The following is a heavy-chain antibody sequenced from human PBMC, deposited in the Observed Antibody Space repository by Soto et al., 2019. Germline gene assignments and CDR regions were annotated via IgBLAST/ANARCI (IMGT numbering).Heavy chain of an antibody. CDR3: ARDGATTNDFWSGYYHYGMDV. CDR1: DGSLIDYY. D-gene: IGHD3-3*01. J-gene: IGHJ6*02. Sequence: SETLSLTCAVNDGSLIDYYGCWIRQSPGKGLEWIGEVSHRGITNYNPSLKSRVAISVDTSKNQFSLKLSSVTAADTAVYYCARDGATTNDFWSGYYHYGMDVWGQGTTVTVS. CDR2: VSHRGIT. V-gene: IGHV4-34*01.